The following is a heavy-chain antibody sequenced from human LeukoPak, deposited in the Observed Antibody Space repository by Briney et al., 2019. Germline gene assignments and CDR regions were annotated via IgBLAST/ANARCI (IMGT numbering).Heavy chain of an antibody. J-gene: IGHJ4*02. Sequence: SVKVTCKASGGTFSSYAISWVRQAPGQGLEWMGGIIPILGTANYAQKFQGRVTITTDESTSTAYMELSSLRSEDTAVYYCARGDWSQRSYFDYWGQGTLVTVSS. CDR3: ARGDWSQRSYFDY. CDR1: GGTFSSYA. CDR2: IIPILGTA. D-gene: IGHD1-1*01. V-gene: IGHV1-69*05.